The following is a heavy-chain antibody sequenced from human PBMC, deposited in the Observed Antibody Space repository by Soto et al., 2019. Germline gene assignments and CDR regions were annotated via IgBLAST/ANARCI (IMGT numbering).Heavy chain of an antibody. CDR2: IRSKGYGGTT. D-gene: IGHD3-10*01. CDR1: GFSFGDYA. Sequence: GGSLRLSCTGSGFSFGDYAMSWFRQAPGKGLEWVGFIRSKGYGGTTEYAASVKGRFTVSRDDSKSIAYLQMNSLKTEDTAVYYCTRKMVRGVHYYMDVWGKGTTVTVSS. CDR3: TRKMVRGVHYYMDV. J-gene: IGHJ6*03. V-gene: IGHV3-49*03.